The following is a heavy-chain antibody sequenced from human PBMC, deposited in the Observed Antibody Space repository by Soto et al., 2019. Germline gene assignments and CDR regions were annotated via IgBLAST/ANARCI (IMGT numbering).Heavy chain of an antibody. CDR2: IWYDGSNK. Sequence: GGSLRLSCAASGFTFSSYGMHWVRQAPGKGLEWVAVIWYDGSNKYYADSVKGRFTISRDNSKNTLYLQMNSLRAEDTAVYYCARDSYDSSGPLYYYYGMDVWGQGTTVTVSS. CDR1: GFTFSSYG. J-gene: IGHJ6*02. D-gene: IGHD3-22*01. V-gene: IGHV3-33*01. CDR3: ARDSYDSSGPLYYYYGMDV.